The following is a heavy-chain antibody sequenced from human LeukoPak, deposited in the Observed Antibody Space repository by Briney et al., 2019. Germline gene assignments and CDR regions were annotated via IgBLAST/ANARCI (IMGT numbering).Heavy chain of an antibody. V-gene: IGHV3-23*01. J-gene: IGHJ4*02. D-gene: IGHD6-19*01. CDR3: AKGPLIEVAGTTWDY. Sequence: PGGSLRLSCAVSEFTVSNNFMTWVRQAPGKGLEWVSAISGSGGSTYYADSVKGRFTISRDNSKNTLYLQMNSLRAEDTAVYYCAKGPLIEVAGTTWDYWGQGTLVTVSS. CDR2: ISGSGGST. CDR1: EFTVSNNF.